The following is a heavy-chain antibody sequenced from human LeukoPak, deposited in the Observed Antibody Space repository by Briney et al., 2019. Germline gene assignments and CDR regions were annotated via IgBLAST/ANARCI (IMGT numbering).Heavy chain of an antibody. CDR1: GTSFSSDY. CDR2: INHSGRS. J-gene: IGHJ4*02. CDR3: ARGLYDSGDYYYGIRTYYFDN. Sequence: SETLSLTCAASGTSFSSDYWTWIRQPPGKGLEWIAKINHSGRSNYNPSLKSRVAISVDTSKNQFSLNLSSVTAADTARYYCARGLYDSGDYYYGIRTYYFDNWGQGTLVTVSS. V-gene: IGHV4-34*01. D-gene: IGHD3-22*01.